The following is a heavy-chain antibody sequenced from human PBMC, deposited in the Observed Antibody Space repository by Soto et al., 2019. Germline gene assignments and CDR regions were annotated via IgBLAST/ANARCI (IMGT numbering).Heavy chain of an antibody. V-gene: IGHV1-18*01. J-gene: IGHJ1*01. CDR3: ARDSPPAGS. CDR1: GYTFTSYG. CDR2: VSAYNGNT. Sequence: QVQLVQSGAEVKKPGASVKVSCKASGYTFTSYGISWVRQAPGQGLGWLGWVSAYNGNTTYAQKLXXRXPXSTDTATGTASMDRRSLRSDDTVVYDCARDSPPAGSWGPGTLVTVSA.